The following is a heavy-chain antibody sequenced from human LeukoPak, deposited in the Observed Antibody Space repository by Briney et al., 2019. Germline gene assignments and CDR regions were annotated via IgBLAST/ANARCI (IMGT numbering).Heavy chain of an antibody. CDR3: ARGDSSGRDYLDY. CDR1: GFTFSSYG. J-gene: IGHJ4*02. D-gene: IGHD6-19*01. CDR2: IWFDGSNK. V-gene: IGHV3-33*01. Sequence: PGGSLRLSCAASGFTFSSYGMHWVRQAPGKGLEWVAVIWFDGSNKYSAASVKGRFTISRDHSKNTLYLQMNSLRAEDTAVYYCARGDSSGRDYLDYWGQGTLVTVSS.